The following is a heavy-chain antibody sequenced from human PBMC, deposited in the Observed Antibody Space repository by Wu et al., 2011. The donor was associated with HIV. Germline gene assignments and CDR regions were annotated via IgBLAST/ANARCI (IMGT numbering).Heavy chain of an antibody. D-gene: IGHD2-15*01. CDR2: IIPMFHSS. V-gene: IGHV1-69*05. J-gene: IGHJ3*02. CDR1: GGTSGDSSSRFA. Sequence: QVHLMQSGAEVKKPGSSVKISCETSGGTSGDSSSRFAFSWVRQAPGQGLEWLGGIIPMFHSSKHADKFEDRITIYTDAVTRTANMELSSLRSEDTAVYYCVRGYCSGDNCYLPFDVFDIWGQGTMVTVSS. CDR3: VRGYCSGDNCYLPFDVFDI.